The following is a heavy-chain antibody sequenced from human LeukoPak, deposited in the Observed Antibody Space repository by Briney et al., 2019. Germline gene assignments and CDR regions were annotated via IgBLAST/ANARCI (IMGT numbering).Heavy chain of an antibody. Sequence: ASQTLSLTCTVSGGSISSGDYYWSWIRQPPGKGLEWIGYIYYSGTTYYNPSLKSRVTISVDTSKNQFSLKLNSVTAADTAVYYCARKRYDDPYFFDYRGQGTLVTVSS. CDR3: ARKRYDDPYFFDY. D-gene: IGHD3-16*01. CDR2: IYYSGTT. CDR1: GGSISSGDYY. V-gene: IGHV4-30-4*01. J-gene: IGHJ4*02.